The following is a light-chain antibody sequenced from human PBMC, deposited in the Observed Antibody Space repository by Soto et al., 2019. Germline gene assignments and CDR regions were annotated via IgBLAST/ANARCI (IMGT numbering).Light chain of an antibody. Sequence: SYELTQPLSVSVALGQTARITCGGNNIGSKNVHWYQQKPGQAPVLVIYRDSNRPSGIPERFSGSNSGNTATLTISRAQAGEEADYYFQVWDSSIVFGTGTKVTVL. CDR2: RDS. CDR3: QVWDSSIV. J-gene: IGLJ1*01. CDR1: NIGSKN. V-gene: IGLV3-9*01.